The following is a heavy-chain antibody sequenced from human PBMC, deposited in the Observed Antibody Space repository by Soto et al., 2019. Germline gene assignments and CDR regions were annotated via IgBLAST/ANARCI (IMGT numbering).Heavy chain of an antibody. CDR3: ARDLPPSPSASYGEDHYGMDV. CDR2: IIPIFGTA. D-gene: IGHD4-17*01. V-gene: IGHV1-69*13. CDR1: GGTFSSYA. Sequence: GASVKVSCKASGGTFSSYAISWVRQAPGQGLEWMGGIIPIFGTANYAQKFQGRVTITADESTSTAYMELSSLRSEDTAVYYCARDLPPSPSASYGEDHYGMDVWGQGTTVTVSS. J-gene: IGHJ6*02.